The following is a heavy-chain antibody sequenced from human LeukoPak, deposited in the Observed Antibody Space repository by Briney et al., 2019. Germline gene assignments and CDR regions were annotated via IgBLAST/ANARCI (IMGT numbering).Heavy chain of an antibody. Sequence: GGSLRLSCAASGFTFSSYGMHWVRQAPGKGLEWVAVISYDGSNKYYADSVKGRFTISRDNSKNTLYLQMNSLRAEDTAVYYCAKDFRSRYKVVAAIYFDYWGQGTLVTVSS. V-gene: IGHV3-30*18. D-gene: IGHD2-15*01. CDR2: ISYDGSNK. CDR1: GFTFSSYG. CDR3: AKDFRSRYKVVAAIYFDY. J-gene: IGHJ4*02.